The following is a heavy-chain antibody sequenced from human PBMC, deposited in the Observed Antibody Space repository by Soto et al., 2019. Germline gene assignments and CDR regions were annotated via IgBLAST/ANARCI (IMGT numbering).Heavy chain of an antibody. J-gene: IGHJ1*01. CDR3: AIQPPYYYDSSGYSVRPRYFQH. CDR2: IYYSGST. V-gene: IGHV4-39*01. CDR1: GGSISSSSYY. Sequence: ASETLSLTCTVSGGSISSSSYYWGWIRQPPGKGLEWIGSIYYSGSTYYNPSLKSRVTISVDTSKNQFSLKLSSVTAADTAVYYCAIQPPYYYDSSGYSVRPRYFQHWGQGTLVTVSS. D-gene: IGHD3-22*01.